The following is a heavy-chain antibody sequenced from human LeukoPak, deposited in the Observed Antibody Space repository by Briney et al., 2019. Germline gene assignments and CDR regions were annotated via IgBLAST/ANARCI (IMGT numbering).Heavy chain of an antibody. CDR3: ATYGEQRTEDFDY. CDR2: IYSGGST. Sequence: GGSLRLSCAASGFTVSSNYMSWVRQAPGKGLEWVSVIYSGGSTYYADSVKGRFTISRDNSKNTLYLQMNSLRAEDTAVYYCATYGEQRTEDFDYWGQGTLVTVSS. V-gene: IGHV3-66*01. D-gene: IGHD6-25*01. J-gene: IGHJ4*02. CDR1: GFTVSSNY.